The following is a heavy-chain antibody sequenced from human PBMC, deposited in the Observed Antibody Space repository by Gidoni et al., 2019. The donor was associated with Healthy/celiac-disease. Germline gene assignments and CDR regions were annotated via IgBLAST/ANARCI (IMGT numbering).Heavy chain of an antibody. V-gene: IGHV3-23*01. D-gene: IGHD2-8*01. CDR2: IGGRGGST. CDR1: GFTFSSYA. J-gene: IGHJ3*02. CDR3: AKDLYPTAWFDAFDI. Sequence: EVQLLESGGGLVQPGGSLRLSCAASGFTFSSYAMSWVRQAPGKGMKWLSVIGGRGGSTYYAESVKGRFTISRDNSKNTMYLQMNSLRAEDTAVYYCAKDLYPTAWFDAFDIWGQGTMVTVSS.